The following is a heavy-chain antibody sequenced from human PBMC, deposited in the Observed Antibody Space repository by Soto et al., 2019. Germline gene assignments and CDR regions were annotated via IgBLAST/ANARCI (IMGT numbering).Heavy chain of an antibody. CDR3: ARERGGYSYGDY. CDR2: VNIYKGNT. Sequence: QVQLVQSGAEVKKPGASVKVSCKASGYTFTSYGINWVRQAPGQGLEWMGWVNIYKGNTNYAQKPXGXXTMTTDTSTSTAYLELRSLSSDDTAVYYCARERGGYSYGDYWGQGTQVTVSS. J-gene: IGHJ4*02. CDR1: GYTFTSYG. D-gene: IGHD5-18*01. V-gene: IGHV1-18*01.